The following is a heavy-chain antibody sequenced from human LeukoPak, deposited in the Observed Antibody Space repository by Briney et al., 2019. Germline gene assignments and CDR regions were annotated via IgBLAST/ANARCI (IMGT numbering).Heavy chain of an antibody. V-gene: IGHV3-20*04. CDR2: INWNGGST. Sequence: PGGSLRLSCAASGYTFNTYTMNCVRQAPGKGLEWVSGINWNGGSTGYADSVKGRFTISRDNAKNSLYLQMNSLRAEDTALYYCARCGYYGGSTYYYHMDVWGKGTTVTVSS. CDR1: GYTFNTYT. J-gene: IGHJ6*03. CDR3: ARCGYYGGSTYYYHMDV. D-gene: IGHD3-22*01.